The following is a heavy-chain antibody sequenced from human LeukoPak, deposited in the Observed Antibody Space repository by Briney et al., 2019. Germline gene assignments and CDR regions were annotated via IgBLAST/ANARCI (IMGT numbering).Heavy chain of an antibody. Sequence: PSQTLSLTCTVSGGSISSGGYYWSWIRQHPGKGLEWIGYIYYSGSTYYNPSLKSRVTISVDTSKNQFSLKLSSVTAADTAVYYCARYVLRYFDWFFDYWGQGTLVTVSS. V-gene: IGHV4-31*03. CDR2: IYYSGST. CDR1: GGSISSGGYY. J-gene: IGHJ4*02. D-gene: IGHD3-9*01. CDR3: ARYVLRYFDWFFDY.